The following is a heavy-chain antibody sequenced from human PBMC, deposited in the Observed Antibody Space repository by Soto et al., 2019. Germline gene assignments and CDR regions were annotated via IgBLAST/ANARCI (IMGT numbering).Heavy chain of an antibody. Sequence: GGSLRLSCAASGFTFSSYAMSWVRRAPGKGLEWVSAISGSGGSTYYADSVKGRFTISRDNSKNTLYLQMNSLRAEDTAVYYCAKDSSSWSGRWFDPWGQGTLVTVSS. CDR1: GFTFSSYA. CDR3: AKDSSSWSGRWFDP. V-gene: IGHV3-23*01. D-gene: IGHD6-13*01. CDR2: ISGSGGST. J-gene: IGHJ5*02.